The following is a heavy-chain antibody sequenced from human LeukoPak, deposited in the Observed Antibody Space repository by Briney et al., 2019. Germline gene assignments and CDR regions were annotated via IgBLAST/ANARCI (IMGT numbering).Heavy chain of an antibody. V-gene: IGHV3-7*01. Sequence: GGSLRLSCAASGFTFSSYWMSWVRQAPGKGLEWVANIKQDGSEKYYVDSVKGRFTISRDNAKNSLYLQTNSLRAEDTAVYYCARDGEYSSSSAAFDIWGQGTMVTVSS. CDR3: ARDGEYSSSSAAFDI. J-gene: IGHJ3*02. D-gene: IGHD6-6*01. CDR1: GFTFSSYW. CDR2: IKQDGSEK.